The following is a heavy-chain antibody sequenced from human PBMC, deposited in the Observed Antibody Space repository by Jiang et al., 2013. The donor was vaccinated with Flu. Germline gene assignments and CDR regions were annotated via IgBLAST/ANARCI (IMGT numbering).Heavy chain of an antibody. V-gene: IGHV4-39*01. CDR3: ARRGRLGGLYYFDY. D-gene: IGHD3-16*01. J-gene: IGHJ4*02. CDR2: IYYSGST. Sequence: PGLVKPSETLSLTCTVSGGSISSSSYYWGWIRQPPGKGLEWIGSIYYSGSTYYNPSLKSRVTISVDTSKNQFSLKLSSVTAADTAVYYCARRGRLGGLYYFDYWGQGTLVTVSS. CDR1: GGSISSSSYY.